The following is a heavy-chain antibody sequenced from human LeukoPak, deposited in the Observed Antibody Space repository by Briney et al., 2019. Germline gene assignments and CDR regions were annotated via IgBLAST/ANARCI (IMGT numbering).Heavy chain of an antibody. V-gene: IGHV4-34*01. CDR3: ARDNGVRGVWFDP. J-gene: IGHJ5*02. CDR1: GFTFSSYS. CDR2: INHSGST. D-gene: IGHD4-17*01. Sequence: PGGSLRLSCAASGFTFSSYSMNWVRQPPGKGLEWIGEINHSGSTNYNPSLKSRVTISVDTSKNQFSLKLSSVTAADTAVYYCARDNGVRGVWFDPWGQGTLVTVSS.